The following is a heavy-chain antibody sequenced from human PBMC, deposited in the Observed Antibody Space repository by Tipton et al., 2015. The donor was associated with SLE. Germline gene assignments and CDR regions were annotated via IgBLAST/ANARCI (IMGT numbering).Heavy chain of an antibody. CDR1: GDSISSASYF. V-gene: IGHV4-61*02. D-gene: IGHD2-15*01. J-gene: IGHJ5*02. CDR3: ARGILGYCSGASCYRFDP. CDR2: IYTSGST. Sequence: TLSLTCTVSGDSISSASYFWSWIRQPAGKGLEWIGRIYTSGSTHYNPSLKSRVTISVDTSNNQFSLKLTSVTAADTAVYYCARGILGYCSGASCYRFDPWGQGTLVTVSS.